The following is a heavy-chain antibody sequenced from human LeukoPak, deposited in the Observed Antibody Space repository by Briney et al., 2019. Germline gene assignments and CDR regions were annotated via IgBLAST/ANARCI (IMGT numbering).Heavy chain of an antibody. CDR3: ARDISYYYDSSGHRPPRGSPALDY. V-gene: IGHV3-30-3*01. D-gene: IGHD3-22*01. CDR1: GFTFSSYA. J-gene: IGHJ4*02. Sequence: GRTLRLSCAASGFTFSSYAMHWVRQAPGKGLEWVAVISYDGSNKYYADSVKGRFTISRDNSKNTLYLQMDSLRAEDTAVYYCARDISYYYDSSGHRPPRGSPALDYWGQGTLVTVSS. CDR2: ISYDGSNK.